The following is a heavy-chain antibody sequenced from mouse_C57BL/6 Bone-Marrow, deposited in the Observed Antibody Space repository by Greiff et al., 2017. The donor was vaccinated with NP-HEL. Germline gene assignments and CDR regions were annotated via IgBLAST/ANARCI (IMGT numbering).Heavy chain of an antibody. CDR3: ARLTTVVDYYAMDY. CDR1: GYTFTSYG. CDR2: IYPRSGNT. J-gene: IGHJ4*01. Sequence: QVQLQQSGAELARPGASVKLSCKASGYTFTSYGISWVKQRTGQGLEWIGEIYPRSGNTYYNEKFKGKATLTADKSSSTAYMELRSLTSEDSAVDFCARLTTVVDYYAMDYWVKEPQSPSPQ. V-gene: IGHV1-81*01. D-gene: IGHD1-1*01.